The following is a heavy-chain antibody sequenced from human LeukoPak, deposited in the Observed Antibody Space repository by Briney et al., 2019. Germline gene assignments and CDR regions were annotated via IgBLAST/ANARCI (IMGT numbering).Heavy chain of an antibody. V-gene: IGHV3-48*01. CDR2: ISGSSTTI. D-gene: IGHD2-2*01. Sequence: PGTSLRLSCAASGFTFSSYTMTWVRQAPGKGLEWVSYISGSSTTIYYADSVKGRFTISRDNAKNSLYLQMNSLRGEDTAVYYCARDVLSYGDSGVDYWGQGTLVTVSS. J-gene: IGHJ4*02. CDR1: GFTFSSYT. CDR3: ARDVLSYGDSGVDY.